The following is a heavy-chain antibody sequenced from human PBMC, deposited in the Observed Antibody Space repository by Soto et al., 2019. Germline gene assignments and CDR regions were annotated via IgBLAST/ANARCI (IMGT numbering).Heavy chain of an antibody. J-gene: IGHJ5*02. CDR2: INPNSGGT. V-gene: IGHV1-2*02. Sequence: ASVKGSWKASGYPFTGYYMHWVRQAPGQGLEWMGWINPNSGGTNYAQKFQGRVTMTRDTSISTAYMELSRLRSDDTAVYYCARDRAAPNWFDPWGQGTLVTVSS. D-gene: IGHD6-6*01. CDR3: ARDRAAPNWFDP. CDR1: GYPFTGYY.